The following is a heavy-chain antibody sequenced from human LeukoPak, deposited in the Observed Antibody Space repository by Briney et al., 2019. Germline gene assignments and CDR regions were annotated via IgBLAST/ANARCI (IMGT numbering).Heavy chain of an antibody. D-gene: IGHD6-19*01. Sequence: GGSLRLSCAASGFIISSNYMTWVRQAPGKGLEWVSVIYSGGATYFADSVKGRFTISGDSSKNTLYLQMNSLRYEDPAVYYCAXXXVDNSYYYYMDVWGKGTTVTVSS. CDR1: GFIISSNY. V-gene: IGHV3-53*05. CDR2: IYSGGAT. J-gene: IGHJ6*03. CDR3: AXXXVDNSYYYYMDV.